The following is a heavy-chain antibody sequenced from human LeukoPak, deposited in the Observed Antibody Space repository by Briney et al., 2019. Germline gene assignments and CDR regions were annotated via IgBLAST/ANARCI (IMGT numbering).Heavy chain of an antibody. Sequence: ASVKVSCKASGYMFTNFGISWVRQAPGQGLEWMGWISAYNGNTNYAQKLQGRVTMTTDTSTSTDYLEVSSLRSEDTAVYYCARDNSLRDTAWWFDPWGQGTLVTVSS. CDR1: GYMFTNFG. CDR3: ARDNSLRDTAWWFDP. J-gene: IGHJ5*02. V-gene: IGHV1-18*01. D-gene: IGHD5-24*01. CDR2: ISAYNGNT.